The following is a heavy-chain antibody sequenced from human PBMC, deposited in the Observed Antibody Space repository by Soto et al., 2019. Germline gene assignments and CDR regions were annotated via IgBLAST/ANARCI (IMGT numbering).Heavy chain of an antibody. CDR2: ISSSGSTI. CDR3: ARGVGDTAMVTPDY. V-gene: IGHV3-48*03. CDR1: GFTFSSYE. Sequence: GGSLRLSCAASGFTFSSYEMNWVRQAPGKGLEWVSYISSSGSTIYYADSVKGRFTISRDNAKNSLYLQMNSLRAEDTAVYYCARGVGDTAMVTPDYWGQGTLVTVSS. J-gene: IGHJ4*02. D-gene: IGHD5-18*01.